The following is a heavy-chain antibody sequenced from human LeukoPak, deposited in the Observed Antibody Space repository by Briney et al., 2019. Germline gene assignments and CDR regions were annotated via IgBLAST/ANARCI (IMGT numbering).Heavy chain of an antibody. CDR3: AKGLAGDIVLMVYAAPVDY. J-gene: IGHJ4*02. CDR1: GFTFSSYA. Sequence: PGGSVRLSCAASGFTFSSYAMSWVRQAPGKGLEWVSAISGSGGSTYYADSVKGRFTISRDNSKNTLYLQMNSLRAEDTAVYYCAKGLAGDIVLMVYAAPVDYWGQGTLVTVSS. V-gene: IGHV3-23*01. D-gene: IGHD2-8*01. CDR2: ISGSGGST.